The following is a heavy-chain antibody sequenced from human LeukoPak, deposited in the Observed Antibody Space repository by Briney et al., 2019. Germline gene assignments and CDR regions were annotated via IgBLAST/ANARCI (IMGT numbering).Heavy chain of an antibody. V-gene: IGHV4-34*01. J-gene: IGHJ4*02. CDR2: INHSGST. CDR3: ARGSLLWFGESYFDY. Sequence: SETLSLTCAVYGGSFSGYYWSWIRHPPGRGLEWIGEINHSGSTNYNPSLKSRVTISVDTSKNQFSLKLSSVTAADTAVYYCARGSLLWFGESYFDYWGQGTLATVSS. D-gene: IGHD3-10*01. CDR1: GGSFSGYY.